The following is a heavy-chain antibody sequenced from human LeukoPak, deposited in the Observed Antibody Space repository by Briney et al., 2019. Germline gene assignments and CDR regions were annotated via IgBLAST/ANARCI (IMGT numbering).Heavy chain of an antibody. CDR2: IYHSGST. Sequence: SETLSLTCTGSAHSSSSGYYWGWIRQPPGKGLEWIGSIYHSGSTYYNPSLKSRVTISVDTSKNHFSLKLSSVTAADTAVYYCARRQTLTTVTTNLYYFDYWGQGTLVTVSS. J-gene: IGHJ4*02. CDR1: AHSSSSGYY. V-gene: IGHV4-38-2*02. D-gene: IGHD4-11*01. CDR3: ARRQTLTTVTTNLYYFDY.